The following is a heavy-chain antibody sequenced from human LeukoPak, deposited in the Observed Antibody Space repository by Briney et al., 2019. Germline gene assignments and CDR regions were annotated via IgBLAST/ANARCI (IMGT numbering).Heavy chain of an antibody. D-gene: IGHD4-17*01. V-gene: IGHV4-34*01. CDR3: ARDCGGYGDYYFDY. Sequence: SETLSLTCAVYGGSFSGYYWSWIRQPPGKGLEWIGEINHSGSTNYNPSLKSRVTISVDTSKNQFSLKLSSVTAADTAVYYCARDCGGYGDYYFDYWGRGTLVTVSS. CDR2: INHSGST. J-gene: IGHJ4*02. CDR1: GGSFSGYY.